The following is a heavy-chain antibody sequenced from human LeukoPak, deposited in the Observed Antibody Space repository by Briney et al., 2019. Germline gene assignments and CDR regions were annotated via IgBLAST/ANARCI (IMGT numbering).Heavy chain of an antibody. Sequence: GGSLRLSCAASGFTFSNYWMTWVRQTPGMGLEWVANVKEDGSEKYYVDSVKGRFTISRDNARNSLYLQMNSLRVEDTAVYYCARDGFGTGSNWGQGTLVTVSS. J-gene: IGHJ4*02. CDR2: VKEDGSEK. D-gene: IGHD3-16*01. V-gene: IGHV3-7*03. CDR1: GFTFSNYW. CDR3: ARDGFGTGSN.